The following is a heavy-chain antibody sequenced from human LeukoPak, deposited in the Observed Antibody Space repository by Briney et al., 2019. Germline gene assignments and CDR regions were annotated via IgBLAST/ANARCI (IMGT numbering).Heavy chain of an antibody. CDR3: ARVSYDYVWGSYRYSRWFDP. V-gene: IGHV4-59*01. CDR1: GGSISSYY. D-gene: IGHD3-16*02. CDR2: IYYSGST. J-gene: IGHJ5*02. Sequence: SETLSLTCTVSGGSISSYYWSWIRQPPGKGLEWIGYIYYSGSTNYNPSLKSRVTISADTSKNQFSLKLSSVTAADTAVYYCARVSYDYVWGSYRYSRWFDPWGQGTLVTVSS.